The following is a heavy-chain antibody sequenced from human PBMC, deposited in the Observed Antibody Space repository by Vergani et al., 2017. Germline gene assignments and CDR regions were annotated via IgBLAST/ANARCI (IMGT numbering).Heavy chain of an antibody. J-gene: IGHJ4*02. CDR2: IIPIFGTA. V-gene: IGHV1-69*01. Sequence: QVQLVQSGAEVKKPGSSVKVSCKASGGTFSSYAISWVRQAPGQGLEWMGGIIPIFGTANYAQKFQGRVTITADESPGTAYMELSSLRSEDTAVYYCASRGTIFGVVRGAYYFDYWGQGTLVTVSS. CDR3: ASRGTIFGVVRGAYYFDY. D-gene: IGHD3-3*01. CDR1: GGTFSSYA.